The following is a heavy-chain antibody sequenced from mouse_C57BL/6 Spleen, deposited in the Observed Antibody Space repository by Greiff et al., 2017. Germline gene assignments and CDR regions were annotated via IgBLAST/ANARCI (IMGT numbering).Heavy chain of an antibody. V-gene: IGHV1-55*01. D-gene: IGHD1-1*01. CDR1: GYTFTSYW. Sequence: QVQLQQPGAELVKPGASVKMSCKASGYTFTSYWITWVKQRPGQGLEWIGDIYPGSGSTNYNEKFKSKATLTVDTSSSTAYLQLSSLTSEDFAVYYCARSADYYGSSYRYAMDYWGQGTAVTVSS. CDR3: ARSADYYGSSYRYAMDY. CDR2: IYPGSGST. J-gene: IGHJ4*01.